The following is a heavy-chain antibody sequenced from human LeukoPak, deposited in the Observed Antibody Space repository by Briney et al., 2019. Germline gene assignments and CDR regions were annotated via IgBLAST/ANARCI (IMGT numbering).Heavy chain of an antibody. CDR3: ARWVRGPTAFDY. Sequence: SETLSLTCTVSGGSINSYYWSWIRQPAGKGLEWIGRIYSSGSTNYNPSLKSRVTISVDTSKNQFSLKLSSVTAADTAVYYCARWVRGPTAFDYWGQGTLVTVSS. J-gene: IGHJ4*02. V-gene: IGHV4-4*07. CDR1: GGSINSYY. CDR2: IYSSGST. D-gene: IGHD3-10*01.